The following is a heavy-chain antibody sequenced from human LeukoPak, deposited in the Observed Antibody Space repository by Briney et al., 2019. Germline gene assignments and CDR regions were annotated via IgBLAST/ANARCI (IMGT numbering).Heavy chain of an antibody. CDR2: ISYDGSNK. CDR3: VLGPEPYYFDY. V-gene: IGHV3-30*03. Sequence: GGSLRLSCAASGFTFSSYGMHWVRQAPGKGLEWVAVISYDGSNKYYADSVKGRFTISRDNSKNTLYLQMNSLRAEDTAVYYCVLGPEPYYFDYWGRGTLVTVSS. J-gene: IGHJ4*02. CDR1: GFTFSSYG. D-gene: IGHD1-14*01.